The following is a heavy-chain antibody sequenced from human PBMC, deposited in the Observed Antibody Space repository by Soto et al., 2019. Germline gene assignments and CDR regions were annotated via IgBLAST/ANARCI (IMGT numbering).Heavy chain of an antibody. CDR3: AKDLMTYYYDSSGPFDYY. Sequence: GGSLRLSCAASGFTFSSYGMHWVRQAPGKGLEWVAVISYDGSNKYYADSVKGRFTISRDNSKNTLYLQMNSLRAEDTAVYYCAKDLMTYYYDSSGPFDYYWGQGTLVTVSS. CDR2: ISYDGSNK. CDR1: GFTFSSYG. V-gene: IGHV3-30*18. D-gene: IGHD3-22*01. J-gene: IGHJ4*02.